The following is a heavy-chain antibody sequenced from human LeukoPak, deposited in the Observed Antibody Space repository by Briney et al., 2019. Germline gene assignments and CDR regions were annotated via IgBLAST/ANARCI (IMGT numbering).Heavy chain of an antibody. J-gene: IGHJ4*02. CDR2: INHSGST. CDR3: ARDPLYYGSGSYSSYYFDY. Sequence: SETLSLTCAVYGGSLSGYYWSWIRQPPGKGLEWIGEINHSGSTNYNPSLKSRVTISVDTSKNQFSLKLSSVTAADTAVYYCARDPLYYGSGSYSSYYFDYWGQGTLVTVSS. CDR1: GGSLSGYY. V-gene: IGHV4-34*01. D-gene: IGHD3-10*01.